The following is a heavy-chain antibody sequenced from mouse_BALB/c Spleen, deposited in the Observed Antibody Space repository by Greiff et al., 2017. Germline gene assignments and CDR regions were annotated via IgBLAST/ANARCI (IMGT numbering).Heavy chain of an antibody. J-gene: IGHJ4*01. CDR3: AADSSGYVGAMDY. CDR2: INPYNDGT. Sequence: VQLKQSGPELVKPGASVKMSCKASGYTFTSYVMHWVKQKPGQGLEWIGYINPYNDGTKYNEKFKGKATLTSDKSSSTAYMELSSLTSEDSAVYYCAADSSGYVGAMDYWGQGTSVTVSS. V-gene: IGHV1-14*01. D-gene: IGHD3-2*01. CDR1: GYTFTSYV.